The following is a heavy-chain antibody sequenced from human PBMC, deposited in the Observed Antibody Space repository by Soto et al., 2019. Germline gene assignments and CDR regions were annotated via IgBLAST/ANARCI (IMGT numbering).Heavy chain of an antibody. CDR2: IYDSGST. D-gene: IGHD4-17*01. CDR3: ARDLAGDYGDYCLQH. Sequence: PSETLSLTCTISGGSISSYYWSWIRQPPGKGLEWIGYIYDSGSTNYNPSLKSRVTISVDTSKNQFSLRLSSVTAADTAVYYCARDLAGDYGDYCLQHWGQGTLVTVSS. J-gene: IGHJ1*01. CDR1: GGSISSYY. V-gene: IGHV4-59*01.